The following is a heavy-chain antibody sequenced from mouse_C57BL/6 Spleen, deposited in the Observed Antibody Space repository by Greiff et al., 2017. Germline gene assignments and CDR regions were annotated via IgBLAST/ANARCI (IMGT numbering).Heavy chain of an antibody. V-gene: IGHV5-6*01. Sequence: EVQVVESGGDLVKPGGSLKLSCAASGFTFSSYGMSWVRQTPDKRLAWVATISSGGSYTYYPDSVKGRFTISRDNAKNTLYLQLSSLNSEDTAMYYCARHGSNNSFAYWGQGTLVTVSA. D-gene: IGHD2-5*01. CDR1: GFTFSSYG. CDR2: ISSGGSYT. CDR3: ARHGSNNSFAY. J-gene: IGHJ3*01.